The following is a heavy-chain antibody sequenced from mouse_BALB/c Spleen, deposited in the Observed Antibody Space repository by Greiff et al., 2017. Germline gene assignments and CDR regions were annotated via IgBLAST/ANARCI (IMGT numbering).Heavy chain of an antibody. CDR1: GFTFSSYA. CDR3: ARQTGTYAMAY. V-gene: IGHV5-9-3*01. D-gene: IGHD4-1*01. J-gene: IGHJ4*01. Sequence: EVQGVESGGGLVKPGGSLKLSCAASGFTFSSYAMSWVRQTPEKRLEWVATISSGGSYTYYPDSVKGRFTISRDNAKNTLYLQMSSLRSEDTTMYYCARQTGTYAMAYWGQGTSVTVSS. CDR2: ISSGGSYT.